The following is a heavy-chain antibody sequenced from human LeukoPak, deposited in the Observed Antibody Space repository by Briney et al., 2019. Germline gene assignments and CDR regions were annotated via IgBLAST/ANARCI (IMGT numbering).Heavy chain of an antibody. J-gene: IGHJ4*02. CDR1: GFTFSTYG. Sequence: GGSLRLSCAASGFTFSTYGMSWVRQAPGKGLEWVSSISGSGASTYYADCVKGRFTISRDNSKNTLYLQMNSLRAEDTAVYYCANLHYDILTGYIYYFDYWGQGTLVTVSS. D-gene: IGHD3-9*01. V-gene: IGHV3-23*01. CDR2: ISGSGAST. CDR3: ANLHYDILTGYIYYFDY.